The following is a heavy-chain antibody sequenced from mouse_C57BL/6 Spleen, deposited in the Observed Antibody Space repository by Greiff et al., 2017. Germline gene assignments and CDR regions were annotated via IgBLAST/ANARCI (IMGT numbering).Heavy chain of an antibody. CDR1: GFTFSSYA. J-gene: IGHJ2*01. V-gene: IGHV5-4*03. CDR2: ISDGGSYT. CDR3: ARGEEVDYFDY. D-gene: IGHD1-3*01. Sequence: EVKLVESGGGLVKPGGSLKLSCAASGFTFSSYAMSWVRQTPEKRLEWVATISDGGSYTYYPDNVKGRFTISRDNAKNNLYLQMSHLKSEDTAMYYCARGEEVDYFDYWGQGTTLTVSS.